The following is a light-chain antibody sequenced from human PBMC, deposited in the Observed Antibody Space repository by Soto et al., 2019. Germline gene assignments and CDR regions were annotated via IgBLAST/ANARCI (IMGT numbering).Light chain of an antibody. V-gene: IGLV3-21*02. CDR1: NLGRKS. J-gene: IGLJ2*01. CDR2: DDS. Sequence: SYELTQSPSVSVAPGQTARITCGGNNLGRKSVHWYQQKPGQAPVLVVYDDSDRPSGIPERISGSNSGNTATLIISRVEAVDEADYYCQVWDVSSAHVVFGGGTKLTVL. CDR3: QVWDVSSAHVV.